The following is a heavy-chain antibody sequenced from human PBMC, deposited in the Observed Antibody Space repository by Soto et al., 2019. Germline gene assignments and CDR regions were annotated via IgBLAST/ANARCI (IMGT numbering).Heavy chain of an antibody. CDR3: ARAPAGDYTLYHYYTMDV. D-gene: IGHD4-17*01. CDR2: VWFDGGNK. CDR1: GFTFSDHA. Sequence: QVQLVASGGGVVQPGTSLRLSCEASGFTFSDHAMHWVRQAPGKGLGWVAVVWFDGGNKFYTDSVKGRFTISRDNSKNTLFLQMNSLRVVDTAVYYCARAPAGDYTLYHYYTMDVWGQGTPVTVSS. V-gene: IGHV3-33*01. J-gene: IGHJ6*02.